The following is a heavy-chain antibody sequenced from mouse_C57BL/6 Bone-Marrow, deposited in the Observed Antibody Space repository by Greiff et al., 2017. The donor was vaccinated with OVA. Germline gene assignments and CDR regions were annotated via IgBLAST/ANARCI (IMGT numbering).Heavy chain of an antibody. Sequence: QVHVKQSGAELVKPGASVKMSCKASGYTFTSYWITWVKQRPGQGLEWIGDISPGSGSTNYNEKLKSKATLTVDKPASTTYMQLSSLTSEDSSGYYCARGLRYFDFWGTGTTVTVSS. J-gene: IGHJ1*03. CDR1: GYTFTSYW. CDR2: ISPGSGST. V-gene: IGHV1-55*01. CDR3: ARGLRYFDF. D-gene: IGHD2-4*01.